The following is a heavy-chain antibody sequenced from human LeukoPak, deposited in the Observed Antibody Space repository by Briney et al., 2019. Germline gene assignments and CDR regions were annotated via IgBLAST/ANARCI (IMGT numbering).Heavy chain of an antibody. J-gene: IGHJ3*02. CDR3: AVRSSGWSRDAFDI. V-gene: IGHV4-59*01. CDR1: GGSISSYY. D-gene: IGHD6-19*01. CDR2: IYYSGST. Sequence: SETLSLTCTVSGGSISSYYWSWIRQPPGKGLEWIGYIYYSGSTNYNPSLKSRVTISVDTSKNQFSLKLSSVTAADTAVYYCAVRSSGWSRDAFDIWGQGTMVTVSS.